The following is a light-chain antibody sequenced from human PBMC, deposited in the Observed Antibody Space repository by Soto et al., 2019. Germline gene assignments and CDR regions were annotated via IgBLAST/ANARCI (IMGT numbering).Light chain of an antibody. CDR1: STDIGGFYY. V-gene: IGLV2-14*01. Sequence: QSVLTQPASVSGSPGQSITISCTGTSTDIGGFYYVSWYQQHPGKAPKLIIYEVTNRPSGISHRFSGSRSGNTASLTISGLQADDEADYYCSSYTSRNFFILFGGGTKVTVL. CDR3: SSYTSRNFFIL. CDR2: EVT. J-gene: IGLJ2*01.